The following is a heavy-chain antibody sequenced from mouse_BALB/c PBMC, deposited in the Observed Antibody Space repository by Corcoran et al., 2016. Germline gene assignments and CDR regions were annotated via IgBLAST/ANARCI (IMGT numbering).Heavy chain of an antibody. Sequence: EVQLQQSGAEHVKPGASVKLSCTASGFNIKDTYMHWVKQRPEQGLEWIGRIDPANGNTKYDPKFQGRATITADTSSNTAYLQLSSLTSEDTAVYYCARWDWYFDVWGAGTTVTVSS. V-gene: IGHV14-3*02. CDR3: ARWDWYFDV. CDR2: IDPANGNT. J-gene: IGHJ1*01. CDR1: GFNIKDTY.